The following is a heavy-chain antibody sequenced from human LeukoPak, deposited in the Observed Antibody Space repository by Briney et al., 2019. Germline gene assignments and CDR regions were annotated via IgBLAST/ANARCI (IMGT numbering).Heavy chain of an antibody. CDR2: IYPGGST. CDR3: ASHMAGYCGGAGCPSGADY. V-gene: IGHV4-4*09. J-gene: IGHJ4*02. Sequence: SETLSLTCTVSGGSLSGNYWSWIRQPPARGLEWIGYIYPGGSTSYNPSLKSRVTISADTSKNQFSLKLTSVTAADTAVYYCASHMAGYCGGAGCPSGADYWGQGTLVTVSS. CDR1: GGSLSGNY. D-gene: IGHD2-15*01.